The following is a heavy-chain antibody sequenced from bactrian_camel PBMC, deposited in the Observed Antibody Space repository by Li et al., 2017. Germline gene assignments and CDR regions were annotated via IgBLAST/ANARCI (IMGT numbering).Heavy chain of an antibody. V-gene: IGHV3S53*01. CDR2: IDNDGTT. CDR1: AYESMTC. J-gene: IGHJ4*01. Sequence: HVQLVESGGGSVQAGGSLRLSCAASAYESMTCLGWFRQAAGKAREGVAVIDNDGTTEYVDSVKGRFTIVKDSAKNTLYLDMNSLKAEDSAMYYCAATTDCYPSPEYNYWGQGTQVTVS. CDR3: AATTDCYPSPEYNY. D-gene: IGHD5*01.